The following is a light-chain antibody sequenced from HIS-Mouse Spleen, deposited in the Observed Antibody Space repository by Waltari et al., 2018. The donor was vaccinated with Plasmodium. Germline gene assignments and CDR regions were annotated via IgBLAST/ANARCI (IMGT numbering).Light chain of an antibody. Sequence: EIVLTQSPGTLSLSPGVRATLSCRASQSVSSSYLAWYQQKPGQAPRLLIYGASSRATGIPDRFSGSVSGTDFTLTISRLGPEDFAVYYCQQYGSSPYTFGQGTKLEIK. J-gene: IGKJ2*01. CDR2: GAS. V-gene: IGKV3-20*01. CDR3: QQYGSSPYT. CDR1: QSVSSSY.